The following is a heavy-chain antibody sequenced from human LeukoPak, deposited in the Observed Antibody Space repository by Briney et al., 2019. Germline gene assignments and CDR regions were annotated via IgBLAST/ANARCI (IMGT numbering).Heavy chain of an antibody. D-gene: IGHD6-13*01. Sequence: GGSLRLSCAASGFTFSSYAMSWVRQAPGKGLEWVAAISGSGGSTYYADSVKGRFTISRDNSKNTLYLQMNSLRAEDTAVYYCARESSSWYEFDYWGQGTLVTVSS. J-gene: IGHJ4*02. V-gene: IGHV3-23*01. CDR2: ISGSGGST. CDR1: GFTFSSYA. CDR3: ARESSSWYEFDY.